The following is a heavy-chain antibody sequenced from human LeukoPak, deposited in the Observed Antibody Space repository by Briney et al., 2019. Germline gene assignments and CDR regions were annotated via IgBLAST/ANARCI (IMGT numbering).Heavy chain of an antibody. J-gene: IGHJ4*02. CDR3: ARGARFLEWLFQPFDY. Sequence: ASVKVSCKASGYTFTSYGISWVRQAPGQGLEWMGWINAYNGNTNYAQKLQGRVTMTTDTSTSTAYMELRSLRSDDTAVYYCARGARFLEWLFQPFDYWGQGTLVTVSS. CDR1: GYTFTSYG. V-gene: IGHV1-18*01. CDR2: INAYNGNT. D-gene: IGHD3-3*01.